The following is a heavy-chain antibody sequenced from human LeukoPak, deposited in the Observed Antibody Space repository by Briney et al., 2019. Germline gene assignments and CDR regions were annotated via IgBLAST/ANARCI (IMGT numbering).Heavy chain of an antibody. J-gene: IGHJ4*02. V-gene: IGHV1-2*02. D-gene: IGHD2-15*01. CDR2: INPNSGGT. CDR3: ASPGIYCSGGGCYGY. Sequence: ASVKVSCKASGYTFTGYYMHWVRQAPGQGLEWMGWINPNSGGTNYAQKFQGRVTMTRDTSISTAYMELSRLRSDDTAVYYCASPGIYCSGGGCYGYWGQGTLVTVSS. CDR1: GYTFTGYY.